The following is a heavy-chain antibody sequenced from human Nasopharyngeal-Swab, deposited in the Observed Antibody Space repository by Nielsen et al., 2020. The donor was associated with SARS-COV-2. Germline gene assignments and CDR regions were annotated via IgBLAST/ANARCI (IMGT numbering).Heavy chain of an antibody. Sequence: GESLKISCTASGFTFGDYAMNWVRQAPGKGLEWVSYISGSGSTIYYADSVKGRFTISRDNAKNSLYLQMNSLRAEDTAVYYCARGDDSSGFSITLDYWGQGTLVTVSS. CDR1: GFTFGDYA. CDR2: ISGSGSTI. D-gene: IGHD3-22*01. V-gene: IGHV3-48*03. J-gene: IGHJ4*02. CDR3: ARGDDSSGFSITLDY.